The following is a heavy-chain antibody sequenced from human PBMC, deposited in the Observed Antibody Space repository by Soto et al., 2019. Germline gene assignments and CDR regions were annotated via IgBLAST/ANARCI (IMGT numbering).Heavy chain of an antibody. CDR1: GDTDTNYV. V-gene: IGHV1-69*01. CDR3: EAEMTFGKLSVV. CDR2: IFPKFGTT. J-gene: IGHJ6*02. Sequence: QVQLVQSGAEVKKPGSSVKVSCKASGDTDTNYVISWVRQAPGQGLEWMGGIFPKFGTTYSDQKLQDRLTITADESTSTVYMQLSSLSLDDTAVYYCEAEMTFGKLSVVWGQGTTVTVSS. D-gene: IGHD3-16*02.